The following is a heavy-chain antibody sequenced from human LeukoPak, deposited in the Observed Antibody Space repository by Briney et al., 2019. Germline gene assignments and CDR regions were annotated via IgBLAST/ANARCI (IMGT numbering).Heavy chain of an antibody. J-gene: IGHJ6*04. CDR3: ARASPITLGYYMDV. V-gene: IGHV3-30*04. Sequence: PGGSLRLSCAASGFTFSSYAMSWVRQAPDKGLEWVAVIWYGPNNQHYADSVKGRFTISRDNSKNTMYLQMNSLTTEDTAMYYCARASPITLGYYMDVWGKGTTVTVSS. CDR1: GFTFSSYA. CDR2: IWYGPNNQ. D-gene: IGHD1-14*01.